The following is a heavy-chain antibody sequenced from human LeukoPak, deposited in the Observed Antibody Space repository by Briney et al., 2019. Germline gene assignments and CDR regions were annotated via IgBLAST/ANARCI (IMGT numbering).Heavy chain of an antibody. CDR3: AREVVRGVISFWYFDL. D-gene: IGHD3-10*01. CDR2: IYYSGST. J-gene: IGHJ2*01. CDR1: GGSISSGDYY. Sequence: SETLSLTCTVSGGSISSGDYYWSWIRQPPGKGLEWIGYIYYSGSTNYNPSLKSRVTISVDTSKNQFSLKLSSVTAADTAVYYCAREVVRGVISFWYFDLWGRGTLVTVSS. V-gene: IGHV4-61*08.